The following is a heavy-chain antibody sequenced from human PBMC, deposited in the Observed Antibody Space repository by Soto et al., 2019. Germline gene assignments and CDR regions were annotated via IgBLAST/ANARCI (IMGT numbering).Heavy chain of an antibody. Sequence: GASVKVSCKASGYTFTGHYVHWVRQAPGQGLEWMGWINPNSGGTNYAQDFQGRVTMTRDTSINTTYMDLSGLRSEDMAVYYCARGTMIVVLNWFDSWGQGTLVTVSS. D-gene: IGHD3-22*01. J-gene: IGHJ5*01. CDR2: INPNSGGT. CDR3: ARGTMIVVLNWFDS. V-gene: IGHV1-2*02. CDR1: GYTFTGHY.